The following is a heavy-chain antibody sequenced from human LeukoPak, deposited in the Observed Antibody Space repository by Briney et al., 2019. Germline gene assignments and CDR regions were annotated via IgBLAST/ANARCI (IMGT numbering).Heavy chain of an antibody. CDR3: ARDLGDYVGYDASDI. CDR1: GFTFSSYE. D-gene: IGHD4-17*01. J-gene: IGHJ3*02. CDR2: ITSTGSTT. Sequence: PGGSLRLSCAASGFTFSSYEMNWVRQAPGKGLEWVSYITSTGSTTYYADSVKGRFTISRDNAKNSLYLQMNSLRAEDTAVYYCARDLGDYVGYDASDIWGQGTRVTVYS. V-gene: IGHV3-48*03.